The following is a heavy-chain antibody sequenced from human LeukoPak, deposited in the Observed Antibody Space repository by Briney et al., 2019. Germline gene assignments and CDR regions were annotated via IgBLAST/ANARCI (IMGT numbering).Heavy chain of an antibody. D-gene: IGHD5-24*01. Sequence: ASVKVSCKASGGTFSSYAISWVRQAPGQGLEWMGGIIPIFGTANYAQKFQGRVTMTRDTSTSTVYMELSSLRSEDTAVYYCARAPISEMATNDFDYWGQGTLVTVSS. J-gene: IGHJ4*02. V-gene: IGHV1-69*05. CDR2: IIPIFGTA. CDR1: GGTFSSYA. CDR3: ARAPISEMATNDFDY.